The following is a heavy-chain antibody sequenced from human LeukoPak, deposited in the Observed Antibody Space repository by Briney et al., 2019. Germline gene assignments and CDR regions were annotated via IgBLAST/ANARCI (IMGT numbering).Heavy chain of an antibody. Sequence: PSQTLSLTCTVSGGSISSGDYYWGWIRQPPGRGLEWIGYIYYSGSTYYNPSLKSRVTISVDTSKNQFSLKLSSVTAADTAVYYCARTHYGSGSCYFDYWGQGTLVTVSS. CDR1: GGSISSGDYY. CDR2: IYYSGST. CDR3: ARTHYGSGSCYFDY. J-gene: IGHJ4*02. D-gene: IGHD3-10*01. V-gene: IGHV4-30-4*01.